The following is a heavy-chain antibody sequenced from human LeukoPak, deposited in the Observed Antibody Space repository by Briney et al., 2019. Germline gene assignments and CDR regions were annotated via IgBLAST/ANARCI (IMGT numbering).Heavy chain of an antibody. CDR3: ARRPSRYSSSQY. CDR2: IKKDGSEK. D-gene: IGHD6-13*01. V-gene: IGHV3-7*01. Sequence: GGSLRLSCAASGFTFSRYWMSWVRQAPGKGLEWVANIKKDGSEKYYVDSVKGRFTISRDNAKNSLYLQMNSLRAEDTAVYYCARRPSRYSSSQYWGQGALVTVSS. CDR1: GFTFSRYW. J-gene: IGHJ4*02.